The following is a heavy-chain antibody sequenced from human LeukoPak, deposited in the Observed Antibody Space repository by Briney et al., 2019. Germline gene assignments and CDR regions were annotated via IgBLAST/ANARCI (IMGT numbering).Heavy chain of an antibody. CDR1: GFTFSSYG. CDR2: ISGSGGST. J-gene: IGHJ6*04. D-gene: IGHD3-10*02. V-gene: IGHV3-23*01. Sequence: PGGTLRLSCAASGFTFSSYGMSWVRQAPGKGLEWVSAISGSGGSTYYADSVKGRFTISRDNAKNSLYLQMNSLRAEDTAVYYCAELGITMIGGVWGKGTTVTTSS. CDR3: AELGITMIGGV.